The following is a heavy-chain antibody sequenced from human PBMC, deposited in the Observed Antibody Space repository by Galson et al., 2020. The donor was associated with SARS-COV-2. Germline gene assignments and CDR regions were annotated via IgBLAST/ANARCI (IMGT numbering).Heavy chain of an antibody. CDR1: GVSISSENW. Sequence: SETLSLTCAVYGVSISSENWWTWVRQHPGKGLEWIGEIHHSATANPNPSLKSRVTISVDKSKNHFSLRLSFVTAADAAVYYCARQPPGFYGVDVWGQGTTVTVSS. CDR2: IHHSATA. V-gene: IGHV4-4*02. J-gene: IGHJ6*02. D-gene: IGHD6-25*01. CDR3: ARQPPGFYGVDV.